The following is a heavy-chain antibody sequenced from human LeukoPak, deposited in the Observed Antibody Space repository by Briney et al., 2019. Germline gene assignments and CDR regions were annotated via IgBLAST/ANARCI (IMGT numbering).Heavy chain of an antibody. J-gene: IGHJ4*02. CDR1: GFRFSRHS. Sequence: GRSLRLSCAASGFRFSRHSLHWVRQAPGKGLEWVALISYDQSHKYYSDSVKGRFTISRDNSNETVFLQMNTLRPEDTAVYYCAGVSGSYYGYLDYWGQGTLVTVSS. V-gene: IGHV3-30*04. D-gene: IGHD1-26*01. CDR2: ISYDQSHK. CDR3: AGVSGSYYGYLDY.